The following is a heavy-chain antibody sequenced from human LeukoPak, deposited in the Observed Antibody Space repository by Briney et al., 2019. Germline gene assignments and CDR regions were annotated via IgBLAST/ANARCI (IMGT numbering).Heavy chain of an antibody. V-gene: IGHV3-33*01. Sequence: GGSLRLSCAASGFTFSSYGMHWVRQAPGKGLEWVAVIWYDGSNKYYADSVKGRFTISRDNSKNTLYLQMNSLRAEDTAVYYCARSRDGGTHGYWGQGTLVTVSS. CDR2: IWYDGSNK. J-gene: IGHJ4*02. CDR3: ARSRDGGTHGY. CDR1: GFTFSSYG.